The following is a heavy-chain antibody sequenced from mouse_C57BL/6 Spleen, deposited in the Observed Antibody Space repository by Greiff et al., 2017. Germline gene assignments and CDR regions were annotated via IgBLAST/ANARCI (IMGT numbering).Heavy chain of an antibody. CDR2: IDPSDSYT. CDR1: GYNFTSYW. J-gene: IGHJ2*01. D-gene: IGHD2-3*01. Sequence: QVQLQQPGAELVKPGASVKLSCKASGYNFTSYWMQWVKQRPGQGLAWIGEIDPSDSYTNSNQKFKGKATLTVYTSSSTAYMQLSSLTSEDAAVYYCARGGYDGLDYWGQGTTLTVSS. V-gene: IGHV1-50*01. CDR3: ARGGYDGLDY.